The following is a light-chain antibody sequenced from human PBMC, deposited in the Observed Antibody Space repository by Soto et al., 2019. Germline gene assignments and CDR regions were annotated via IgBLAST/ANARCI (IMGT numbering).Light chain of an antibody. CDR2: QVS. CDR1: SSDVGGYTY. CDR3: SSYTNSNTRV. J-gene: IGLJ3*02. V-gene: IGLV2-14*01. Sequence: QSALTQPASVSGSPGQSITISCTGTSSDVGGYTYVSWYQQHPGKAPKLMIYQVSNRPSGVSNRFSGSKSGNTASLTISGLQTEDEADYYCSSYTNSNTRVFGGGTNLTVL.